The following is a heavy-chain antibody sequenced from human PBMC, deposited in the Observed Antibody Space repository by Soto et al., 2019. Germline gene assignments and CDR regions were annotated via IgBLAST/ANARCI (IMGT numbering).Heavy chain of an antibody. Sequence: QVQLQESGPGLVKPSQTLSLTCTVSGGSISSGGYYWSWIRQHPGKGLEWIGYIYYSGSTYYNPSLKSRVTISVDTSKYQFSLKLSSVTAADTAVYYCARDGGGRNYDFWSGYYTAAFDIWGQGTMVTVSS. CDR2: IYYSGST. J-gene: IGHJ3*02. D-gene: IGHD3-3*01. CDR1: GGSISSGGYY. CDR3: ARDGGGRNYDFWSGYYTAAFDI. V-gene: IGHV4-31*03.